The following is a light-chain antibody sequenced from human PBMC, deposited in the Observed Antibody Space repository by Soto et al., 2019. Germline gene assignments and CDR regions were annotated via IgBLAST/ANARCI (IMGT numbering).Light chain of an antibody. CDR1: QTISTW. V-gene: IGKV1-5*03. J-gene: IGKJ2*01. Sequence: DIQMTQSPSTLSASVGDRVTITCRASQTISTWLAWYQQKPGKAPKLLIYKASTLEGGVPSRFSGSGSGTEFTLTIRSLQPDDFASYYCQQYNRYPHTFGQGTKLEIK. CDR3: QQYNRYPHT. CDR2: KAS.